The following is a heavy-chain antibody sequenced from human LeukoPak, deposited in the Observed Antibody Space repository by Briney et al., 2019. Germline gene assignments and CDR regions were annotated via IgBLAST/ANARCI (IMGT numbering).Heavy chain of an antibody. CDR3: ARRGDTTRSIDY. D-gene: IGHD2-21*01. CDR2: IHPGDTST. J-gene: IGHJ4*02. CDR1: GYSFASFW. V-gene: IGHV5-51*01. Sequence: GESLKISCKASGYSFASFWIGWVRQMSGKGLEWMAIIHPGDTSTRYSPSFQGQVTISADKSISTAYLQWSSLRASDTAMYYCARRGDTTRSIDYWGQGTLVTVSS.